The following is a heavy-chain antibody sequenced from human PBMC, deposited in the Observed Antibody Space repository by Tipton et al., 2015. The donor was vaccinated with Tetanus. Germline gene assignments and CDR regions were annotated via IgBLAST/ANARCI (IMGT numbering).Heavy chain of an antibody. V-gene: IGHV1-18*01. Sequence: QLVQSGAEVKKPGASVKVSCKASGYTFTSYGISWVRQAPGQGLEWMGWISAYNGNTNYAQKLQDRVTMTTDTSTSTAYMELGRVRLDERAVYSGARGGEAGAGAGPEGSWGQGTLGTVSS. J-gene: IGHJ1*01. CDR3: ARGGEAGAGAGPEGS. CDR2: ISAYNGNT. D-gene: IGHD6-19*01. CDR1: GYTFTSYG.